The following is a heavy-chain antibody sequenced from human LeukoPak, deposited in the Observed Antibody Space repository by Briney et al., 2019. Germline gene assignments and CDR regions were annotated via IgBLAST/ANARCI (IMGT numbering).Heavy chain of an antibody. V-gene: IGHV4-31*03. CDR2: IYYSGST. D-gene: IGHD5-12*01. Sequence: SETLSLTCTVSGGSVNSGGYSWSWIRQHPGKGLEWIGYIYYSGSTYYNPSLKSRLSISMDTSKNQFSLNLTSVTGADTAVYCCARSGHSGYDFGYWGQGTLVTVSS. J-gene: IGHJ4*02. CDR3: ARSGHSGYDFGY. CDR1: GGSVNSGGYS.